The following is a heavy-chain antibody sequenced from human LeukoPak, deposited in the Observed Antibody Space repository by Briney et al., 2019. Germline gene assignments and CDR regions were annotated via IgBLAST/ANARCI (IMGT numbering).Heavy chain of an antibody. D-gene: IGHD1-26*01. J-gene: IGHJ3*02. CDR1: GFTFSNYA. V-gene: IGHV3-23*01. CDR3: AKDQEGDFYAFDI. CDR2: LSGSGGST. Sequence: PGGSLRLSCAASGFTFSNYAMSWVRQAPGKGLEWVSALSGSGGSTYYADSVKGRFTISRDNSKNTLYLQMNSLRAEDTAVYYCAKDQEGDFYAFDIWGQGTMVTVSS.